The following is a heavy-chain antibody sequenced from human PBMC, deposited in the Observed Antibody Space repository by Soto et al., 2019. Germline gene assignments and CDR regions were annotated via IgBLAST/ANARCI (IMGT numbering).Heavy chain of an antibody. CDR1: GFTFSDYY. CDR3: ARARTYYYDSSGYYADY. V-gene: IGHV3-11*05. Sequence: GGSLRLSCAASGFTFSDYYMSWIRQAPGKGLEWVSYISSSSSYTNYADSVKGRFTISRDNAKNSLYLQMNSLRAEDTAVYYCARARTYYYDSSGYYADYWGQGTLVTVSS. D-gene: IGHD3-22*01. CDR2: ISSSSSYT. J-gene: IGHJ4*02.